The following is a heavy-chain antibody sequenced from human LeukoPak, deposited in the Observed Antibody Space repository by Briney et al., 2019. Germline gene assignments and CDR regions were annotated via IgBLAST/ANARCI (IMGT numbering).Heavy chain of an antibody. J-gene: IGHJ4*02. D-gene: IGHD5-18*01. CDR3: AKDKSLYTYGRFDY. V-gene: IGHV3-23*01. Sequence: GGSLRLSCAASGFTFSSYAMSWVRQAPGKGLEWVSSISGSGGSTNYADSVKGRFTISRDNSKNTLYLQMNSLRAEDTAVYYCAKDKSLYTYGRFDYWGQGTLVTVSS. CDR2: ISGSGGST. CDR1: GFTFSSYA.